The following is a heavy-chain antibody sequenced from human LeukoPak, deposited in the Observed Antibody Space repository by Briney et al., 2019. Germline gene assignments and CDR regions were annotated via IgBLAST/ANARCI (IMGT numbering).Heavy chain of an antibody. CDR2: INHSGST. V-gene: IGHV4-34*01. CDR1: GGSFSGYY. CDR3: ARSVDTAMVPYFDY. J-gene: IGHJ4*02. Sequence: SGTLSLTCAVYGGSFSGYYWSWIRQPPGKGLEWIGEINHSGSTNYNPSLKSRVTISVDTSKNQFSLKLSSVTAADTAVHYCARSVDTAMVPYFDYWGQGTLVTVSS. D-gene: IGHD5-18*01.